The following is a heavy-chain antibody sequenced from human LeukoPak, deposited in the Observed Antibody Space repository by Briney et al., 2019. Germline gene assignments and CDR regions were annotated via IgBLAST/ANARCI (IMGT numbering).Heavy chain of an antibody. J-gene: IGHJ4*02. Sequence: PVGSLRLSCAASGFTFSSYTMHWVRQAPGKGLEWISSISGGSSTIYYADSVKGRFTISRDNARNSLYLQMNSLRDGDTAVYYCARRDYGSGSFFGIDYWGQGTLVTVSS. CDR1: GFTFSSYT. CDR2: ISGGSSTI. V-gene: IGHV3-48*02. D-gene: IGHD3-10*01. CDR3: ARRDYGSGSFFGIDY.